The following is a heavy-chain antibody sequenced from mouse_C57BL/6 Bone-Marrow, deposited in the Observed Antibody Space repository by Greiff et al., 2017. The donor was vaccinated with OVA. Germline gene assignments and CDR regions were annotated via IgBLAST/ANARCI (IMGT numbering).Heavy chain of an antibody. Sequence: DVKLVESGGGLVQPGGSLKLSCAASGFTFSDYYMYWVRQTPEKRLEWVAYISNGGGSTYYPDTVKGRFTISRDNAKNTLYLQMSRLKSEDTAMYYCARRGLGQAWFAYWGQGTLVTVSA. CDR2: ISNGGGST. J-gene: IGHJ3*01. D-gene: IGHD3-3*01. V-gene: IGHV5-12*01. CDR3: ARRGLGQAWFAY. CDR1: GFTFSDYY.